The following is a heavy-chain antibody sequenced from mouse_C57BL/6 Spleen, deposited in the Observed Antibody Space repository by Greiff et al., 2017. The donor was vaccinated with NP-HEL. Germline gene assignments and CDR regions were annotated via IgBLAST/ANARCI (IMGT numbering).Heavy chain of an antibody. Sequence: VQLQQSGAELVKPGASVKISCKASGYAFSSYWMNWVKQRPGKGLEWIGQIYPGDGDTNYNGKFKGKATLTADKSSSTAYLQLSSLPSEDSAVYFGARRAHYYAMDYWGQGTSVTVSS. D-gene: IGHD3-3*01. V-gene: IGHV1-80*01. CDR1: GYAFSSYW. CDR2: IYPGDGDT. J-gene: IGHJ4*01. CDR3: ARRAHYYAMDY.